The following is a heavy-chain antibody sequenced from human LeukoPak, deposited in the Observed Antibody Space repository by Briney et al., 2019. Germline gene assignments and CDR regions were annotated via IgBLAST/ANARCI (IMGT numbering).Heavy chain of an antibody. Sequence: PSETLSLTCTVPGGSISSGRYYWSWIRKPAGKGLEWIGRIYTSGSTNYNPSLKSRVTISVDTSKNQFSLKLTSVTAADTAVYYCARGRGLWFGELPYMDVWGKGTTVSVSS. CDR3: ARGRGLWFGELPYMDV. CDR1: GGSISSGRYY. CDR2: IYTSGST. V-gene: IGHV4-61*02. D-gene: IGHD3-10*01. J-gene: IGHJ6*03.